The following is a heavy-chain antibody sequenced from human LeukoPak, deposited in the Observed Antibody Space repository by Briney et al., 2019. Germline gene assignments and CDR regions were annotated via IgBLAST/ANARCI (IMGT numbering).Heavy chain of an antibody. Sequence: GASVKVSCKASGYTFSSHSITWVRQAPGQGLEWMGWINPNSGGTNCAQKFQGRVTMTRDTSISTAYMELSRLRSDDTAVYYCARDQLGRWEPTTPSYWGQGTLVTVSS. CDR2: INPNSGGT. J-gene: IGHJ4*02. V-gene: IGHV1-2*02. CDR1: GYTFSSHS. CDR3: ARDQLGRWEPTTPSY. D-gene: IGHD1-26*01.